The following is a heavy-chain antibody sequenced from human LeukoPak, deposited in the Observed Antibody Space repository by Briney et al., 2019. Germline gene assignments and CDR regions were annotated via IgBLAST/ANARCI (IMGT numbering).Heavy chain of an antibody. CDR3: ARQVTFGYAYGYYFDF. D-gene: IGHD5-18*01. CDR1: GASISNNYYF. V-gene: IGHV4-39*01. Sequence: SETLSLTCTVSGASISNNYYFWGWIRQPQGKGLEWIGNFHYSGSTYYNPSLKSRVTISVDTSKNQFSLRLSSVTAADTAVYYCARQVTFGYAYGYYFDFWGQGALVTVSS. J-gene: IGHJ4*02. CDR2: FHYSGST.